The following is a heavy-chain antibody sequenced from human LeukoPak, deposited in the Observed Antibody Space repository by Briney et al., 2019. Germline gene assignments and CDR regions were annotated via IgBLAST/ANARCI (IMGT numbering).Heavy chain of an antibody. V-gene: IGHV4-34*01. CDR3: ARGRLWFGVSWFDP. CDR1: GGSFSGYY. D-gene: IGHD3-10*01. J-gene: IGHJ5*02. Sequence: SETLSLTCAVYGGSFSGYYWSWIRRPPGKGLEWIGEINHSGSTNYNPSLKSRVTISVDTSKNQFSLKLSSVTAADTAVYYCARGRLWFGVSWFDPWGQGTLVTVSS. CDR2: INHSGST.